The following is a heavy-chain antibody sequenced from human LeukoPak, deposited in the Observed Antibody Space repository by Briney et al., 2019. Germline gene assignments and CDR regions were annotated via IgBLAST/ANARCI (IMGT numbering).Heavy chain of an antibody. J-gene: IGHJ4*02. V-gene: IGHV3-7*01. CDR3: ARGSSAGASLRHDY. CDR1: GFTFSSYL. CDR2: IKQDGSEE. D-gene: IGHD1-26*01. Sequence: GGSLRLSCAASGFTFSSYLMSWVRQAPGKGLEWVANIKQDGSEENFVDSVKGRFTISRDNAKKSLYLQMNSLGAEDTAVYYCARGSSAGASLRHDYWGQGTLVTVSS.